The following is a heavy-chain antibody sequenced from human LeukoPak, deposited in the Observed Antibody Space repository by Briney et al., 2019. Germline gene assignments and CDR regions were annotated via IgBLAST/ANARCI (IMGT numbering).Heavy chain of an antibody. Sequence: GESLKISCEGSGYSFTNYWIGWVRQVPGKGLEWMGITYPDDSDTRYSPSFQGQVTISADKSIGTAYLQWSSLKASDTAMYYCAIGGDSSTSCYRCFNYWGQGTLVTVSS. D-gene: IGHD2-2*01. CDR1: GYSFTNYW. CDR3: AIGGDSSTSCYRCFNY. V-gene: IGHV5-51*01. CDR2: TYPDDSDT. J-gene: IGHJ4*02.